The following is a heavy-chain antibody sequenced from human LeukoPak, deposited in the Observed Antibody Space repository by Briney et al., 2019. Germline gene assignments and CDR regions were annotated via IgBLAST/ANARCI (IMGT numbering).Heavy chain of an antibody. V-gene: IGHV3-30*02. CDR1: GFTFSSYG. Sequence: PGGSLRLSCAASGFTFSSYGMHWVRQAPGKGLEWVAFIRYDGSNKYYADSVKGRFTISRDNSKNTLYLQMNSLRAEDTAVYYCAKDRAAAGFGTNYFDYWGQGTLVTVSS. J-gene: IGHJ4*02. CDR2: IRYDGSNK. D-gene: IGHD6-13*01. CDR3: AKDRAAAGFGTNYFDY.